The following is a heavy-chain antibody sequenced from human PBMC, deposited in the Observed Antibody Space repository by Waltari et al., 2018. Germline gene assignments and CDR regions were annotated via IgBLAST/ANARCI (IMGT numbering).Heavy chain of an antibody. Sequence: QVQLVESGGGVVQPGRSLRLSCAAYGFDLDNYGMHWVRKAPGKGLEGVAIIWFDGTTTYYAESVKGRFTISRDSTRNTVYLQMNSLRAEDTAVYYCARDDRSIAALQYWVQGTLVTVSS. CDR3: ARDDRSIAALQY. CDR2: IWFDGTTT. J-gene: IGHJ4*02. D-gene: IGHD6-6*01. V-gene: IGHV3-33*01. CDR1: GFDLDNYG.